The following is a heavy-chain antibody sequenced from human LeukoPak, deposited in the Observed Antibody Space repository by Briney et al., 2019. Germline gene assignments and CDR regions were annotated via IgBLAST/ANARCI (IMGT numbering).Heavy chain of an antibody. Sequence: GASVKVSCKASGYAFTGYYVHWVRQAPGQGLEWMGIINTSGGSTSNAQKFQGRVTMTRDPSTSTVYMELRSLRSQDTAVYYCARLADRGIFYTWGQGKTVTASS. CDR1: GYAFTGYY. CDR3: ARLADRGIFYT. CDR2: INTSGGST. D-gene: IGHD6-13*01. J-gene: IGHJ3*02. V-gene: IGHV1-46*01.